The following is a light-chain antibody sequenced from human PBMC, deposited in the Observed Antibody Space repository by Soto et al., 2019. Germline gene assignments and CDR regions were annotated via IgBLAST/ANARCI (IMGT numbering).Light chain of an antibody. CDR3: QQYNNWPLT. Sequence: EIVMTQSPATLSVSPGERDTLSCRASQSVNSNLAWYQQKPGQAPRLLIYAASTRATDIPAGFSGSGSGTEFTLTISSLQSEDFAVYYCQQYNNWPLTFGGGTKVEIK. V-gene: IGKV3-15*01. J-gene: IGKJ4*01. CDR2: AAS. CDR1: QSVNSN.